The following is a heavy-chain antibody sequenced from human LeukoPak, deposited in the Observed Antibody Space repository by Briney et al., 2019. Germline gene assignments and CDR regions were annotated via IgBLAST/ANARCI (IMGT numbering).Heavy chain of an antibody. CDR3: ARDFPSILGPAAGTGNFQH. V-gene: IGHV1-46*01. J-gene: IGHJ1*01. CDR1: GYTFTSYY. D-gene: IGHD6-13*01. CDR2: INPSGGST. Sequence: ASVKVSCKASGYTFTSYYMHWVRQAPGQGLEWMGIINPSGGSTSYAQKFQGRVTMTRDTSTSTVYMELSSLRSEDTAVYYCARDFPSILGPAAGTGNFQHWGQGTLVTVSS.